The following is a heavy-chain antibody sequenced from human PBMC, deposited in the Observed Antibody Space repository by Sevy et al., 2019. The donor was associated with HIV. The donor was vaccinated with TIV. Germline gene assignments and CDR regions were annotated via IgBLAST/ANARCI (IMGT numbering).Heavy chain of an antibody. CDR1: GYTFTSYG. CDR3: ASVGGSPIVVVPAALPHCYYYYGMDV. Sequence: ASVKVSCKASGYTFTSYGISWVRQAPGQGLEWMGWISAYNGNTNYAQKLQGRDTMTTDTSTSTAYMELRSLRSDDTAVYYCASVGGSPIVVVPAALPHCYYYYGMDVWGQGTTVTVSS. J-gene: IGHJ6*02. V-gene: IGHV1-18*01. CDR2: ISAYNGNT. D-gene: IGHD2-2*01.